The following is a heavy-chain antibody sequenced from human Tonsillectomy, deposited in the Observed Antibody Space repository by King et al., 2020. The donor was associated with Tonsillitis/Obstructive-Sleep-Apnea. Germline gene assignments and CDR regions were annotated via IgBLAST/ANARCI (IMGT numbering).Heavy chain of an antibody. J-gene: IGHJ5*02. CDR2: INHSGST. CDR1: GGSFSGYY. V-gene: IGHV4-34*01. CDR3: ARGWVRSSSWYPVSWFDP. D-gene: IGHD6-13*01. Sequence: VQLQQWGAGLLKPSETLSLTCAVYGGSFSGYYWSWIRQPPGKGLEWIGEINHSGSTNYNPSLKSRVTISVDTSKNQFSLKLSSVTAADTAVYYCARGWVRSSSWYPVSWFDPWGQGTLVTVSS.